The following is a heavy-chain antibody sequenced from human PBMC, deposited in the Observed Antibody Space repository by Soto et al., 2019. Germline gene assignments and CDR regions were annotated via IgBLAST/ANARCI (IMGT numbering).Heavy chain of an antibody. CDR1: GFTFSSYA. V-gene: IGHV3-30-3*01. CDR3: ARDGYYDFSGYYRYFDY. CDR2: ISYDGSNK. J-gene: IGHJ4*02. Sequence: GGSLRLSCAASGFTFSSYAMHWVRQAPGKGLEWVAVISYDGSNKYYADSVNGRFTISRDNSKNTLYLQMNSLRTEDTAVYYCARDGYYDFSGYYRYFDYWGQGTLVTVSS. D-gene: IGHD3-22*01.